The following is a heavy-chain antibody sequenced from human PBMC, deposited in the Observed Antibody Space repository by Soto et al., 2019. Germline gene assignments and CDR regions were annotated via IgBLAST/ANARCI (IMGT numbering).Heavy chain of an antibody. CDR1: GFTFASYS. D-gene: IGHD1-1*01. Sequence: SGGSLRLSCAASGFTFASYSMNWVRQAPGKGLEWVSRINSDSSRIYYADSVKGRFTISRDNAKNTLYLQMDSLRAEDTAVYYCAKVATGSYNWFDPWGQGTLVTVSS. V-gene: IGHV3-48*04. CDR2: INSDSSRI. J-gene: IGHJ5*02. CDR3: AKVATGSYNWFDP.